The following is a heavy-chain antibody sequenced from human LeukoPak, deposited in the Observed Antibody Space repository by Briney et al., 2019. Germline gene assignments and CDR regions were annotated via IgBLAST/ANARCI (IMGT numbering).Heavy chain of an antibody. Sequence: PKASVKVSCKASGGTFSSYAISWVRQAPGQGLEWMGRINPNSGGTNYAQKFQGRVTMTRDTSISTAYMELSRLRSDDTAVYYCARPTVTTFVVGGMDVWGQGTTVTVSS. CDR3: ARPTVTTFVVGGMDV. D-gene: IGHD4-11*01. CDR2: INPNSGGT. V-gene: IGHV1-2*06. J-gene: IGHJ6*02. CDR1: GGTFSSYA.